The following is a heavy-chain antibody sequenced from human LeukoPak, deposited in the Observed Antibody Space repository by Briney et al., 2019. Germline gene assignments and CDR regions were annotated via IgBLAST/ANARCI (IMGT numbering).Heavy chain of an antibody. Sequence: GGSLRLSCAASGFTFSTYSMTWVRQAPGKGLEWVSSISSSSSYIYYADSVKGRATISRDNAKNSLYLQMNSLRAEDTAVYYCARDQHYFDYWGQGTLVTVSS. J-gene: IGHJ4*02. V-gene: IGHV3-21*04. CDR3: ARDQHYFDY. CDR2: ISSSSSYI. CDR1: GFTFSTYS.